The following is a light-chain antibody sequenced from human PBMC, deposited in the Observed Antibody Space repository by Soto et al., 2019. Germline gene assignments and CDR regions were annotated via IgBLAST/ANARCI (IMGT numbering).Light chain of an antibody. CDR3: QSYDSRLSGYV. CDR2: EVS. V-gene: IGLV2-14*01. Sequence: QSALTQPASVSGSPGQSITISCTGTSSDVGGYNYVSWYQQHPDKAPKLMIYEVSNRPSGVSNRFSGSKSGNTASLTISGLQAEDEADYYCQSYDSRLSGYVFGTGTKLTVL. CDR1: SSDVGGYNY. J-gene: IGLJ1*01.